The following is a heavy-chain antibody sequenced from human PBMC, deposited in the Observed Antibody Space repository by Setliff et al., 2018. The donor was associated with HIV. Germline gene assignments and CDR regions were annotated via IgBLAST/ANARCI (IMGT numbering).Heavy chain of an antibody. Sequence: SETLSLTCTVSGGSISSHYWSWLRQPPGKGLEWIGYVDYNGRTDDNPSLKSRVTISLDTSKNQVSLKLSSVAAADTAVYHCARGAYREWVVVVPAAIYYYYYGMDVWGQGTTVTVSS. V-gene: IGHV4-59*11. CDR2: VDYNGRT. J-gene: IGHJ6*02. CDR1: GGSISSHY. CDR3: ARGAYREWVVVVPAAIYYYYYGMDV. D-gene: IGHD2-2*01.